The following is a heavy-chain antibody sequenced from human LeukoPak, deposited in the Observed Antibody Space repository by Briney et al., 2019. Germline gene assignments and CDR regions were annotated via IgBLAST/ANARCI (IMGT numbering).Heavy chain of an antibody. J-gene: IGHJ4*02. D-gene: IGHD3-9*01. Sequence: EASVKVSCKASGYTFTSYGISWVRQAPGQGLEWMGWISAYNGNTNYAQKLQGRVTMTTDTSTSTAYMELRSLRSDDTAVYYCARDGTYFDRVGGGYWGQGTLVTVSS. CDR3: ARDGTYFDRVGGGY. V-gene: IGHV1-18*01. CDR1: GYTFTSYG. CDR2: ISAYNGNT.